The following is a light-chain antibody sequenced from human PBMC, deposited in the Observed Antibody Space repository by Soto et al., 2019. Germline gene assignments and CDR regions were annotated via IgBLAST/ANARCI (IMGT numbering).Light chain of an antibody. CDR3: QQYNNWPPYT. J-gene: IGKJ2*01. Sequence: EIVMTQSTATLSVSPGERATLSCRASQSVSSNLAWYQQKPGQAPRLLIYGASTRATGIPARFSGSGSGTEFTLTISSLQSEEFAVYSCQQYNNWPPYTFGQGTKLEIK. CDR2: GAS. CDR1: QSVSSN. V-gene: IGKV3-15*01.